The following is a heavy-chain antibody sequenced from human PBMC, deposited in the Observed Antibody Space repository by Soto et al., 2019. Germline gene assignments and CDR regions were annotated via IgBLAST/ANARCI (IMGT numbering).Heavy chain of an antibody. J-gene: IGHJ4*02. Sequence: EVQLLESGGGLVQPGESLRLSCAASGFTFSSYAMSWVRQAPGKGLEGVSVISGSDDSTYYADSVKGRFTISRDSSKNTLYLQMNSVRAEDKAVYYCANRSSSSTVDCWGQGTLVTVSS. D-gene: IGHD6-6*01. CDR2: ISGSDDST. V-gene: IGHV3-23*01. CDR1: GFTFSSYA. CDR3: ANRSSSSTVDC.